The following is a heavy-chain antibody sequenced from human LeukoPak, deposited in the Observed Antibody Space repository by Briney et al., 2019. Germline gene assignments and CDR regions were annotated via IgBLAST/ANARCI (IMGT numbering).Heavy chain of an antibody. Sequence: GGPLRLSCAASGFPYNSYAMSWLRQAPGKGLDGVSAIGGGAAGTYYADSVKGRFTISRDKSKHTLFLQMNNLRAEDTAVYYCAKDGNYGSARYMDVWGRGTTVTVSS. V-gene: IGHV3-23*01. D-gene: IGHD3-10*01. J-gene: IGHJ6*03. CDR2: IGGGAAGT. CDR3: AKDGNYGSARYMDV. CDR1: GFPYNSYA.